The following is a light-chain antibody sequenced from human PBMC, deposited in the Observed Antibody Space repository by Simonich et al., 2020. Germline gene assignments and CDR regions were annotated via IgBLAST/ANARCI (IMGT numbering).Light chain of an antibody. V-gene: IGKV3-11*01. CDR1: QSVSSD. CDR2: DAS. J-gene: IGKJ2*01. Sequence: EIVLTQSPATLYLSPGESATLSCRASQSVSSDLAWYQQKPCQAPRLLIYDASNRATGIPARFSGSGSGTDFTLTISSLEPEDFAVYYCQQRSNWPPYTFGQGTKLEIK. CDR3: QQRSNWPPYT.